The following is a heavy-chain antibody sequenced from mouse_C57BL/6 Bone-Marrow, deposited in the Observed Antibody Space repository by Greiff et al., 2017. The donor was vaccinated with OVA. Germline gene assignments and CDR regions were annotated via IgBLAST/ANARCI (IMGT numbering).Heavy chain of an antibody. J-gene: IGHJ2*01. V-gene: IGHV1-63*01. D-gene: IGHD1-1*01. CDR2: IYPGGGYT. CDR1: GYTFTNYW. Sequence: QVQLQQSGAELVRPGTSVTMSCKASGYTFTNYWIGWAKQRPGHGLEWIGDIYPGGGYTNYNEKFKGQATLTADKSSRTAYMQFSSLTSKDTANYYCARYYYGSPLDYWGQGTTLTVSS. CDR3: ARYYYGSPLDY.